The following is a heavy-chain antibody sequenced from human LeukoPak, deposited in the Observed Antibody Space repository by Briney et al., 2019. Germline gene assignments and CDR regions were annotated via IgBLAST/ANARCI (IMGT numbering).Heavy chain of an antibody. J-gene: IGHJ3*02. D-gene: IGHD5-12*01. CDR2: ISYDGSNK. CDR1: GFTFSSYG. V-gene: IGHV3-30*18. CDR3: AKEGYSGYDDAFDS. Sequence: GGSLRLSCAASGFTFSSYGMHWVRQAPGKGLEWVAVISYDGSNKYYADYVKGRFTIARDNSKNTLYLQMNSLRAEDTAVFYCAKEGYSGYDDAFDSWGQGTMVTVSS.